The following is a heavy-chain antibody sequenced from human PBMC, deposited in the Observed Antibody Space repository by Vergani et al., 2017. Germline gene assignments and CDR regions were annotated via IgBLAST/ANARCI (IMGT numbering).Heavy chain of an antibody. CDR3: ARENTGIAARPNLHYYYYYMDV. Sequence: EVQLLESGGDLVQPGGSLRLSCAASGFTFNHYAMNWVRQAPGKGLEWVSGISGSGGSTYYAGSVKGRFTISRDSSKNTLYLQMNSLRAEDTAVYYCARENTGIAARPNLHYYYYYMDVWGKGTTVTVSS. CDR2: ISGSGGST. D-gene: IGHD6-6*01. J-gene: IGHJ6*03. CDR1: GFTFNHYA. V-gene: IGHV3-23*01.